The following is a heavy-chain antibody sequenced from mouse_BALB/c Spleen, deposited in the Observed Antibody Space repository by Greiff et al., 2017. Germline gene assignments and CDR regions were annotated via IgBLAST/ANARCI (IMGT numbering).Heavy chain of an antibody. CDR1: GYTFTSYW. Sequence: VQLQQSGAELARPGASVKLSCKASGYTFTSYWMQWVKQRPGQGLEWIGAIYPGDGDTRYTQKFKGKATLTADKSSSTAYMQLSSLASEDSAVYYCAKENYYRGFDYWGQGTTLTVSS. CDR3: AKENYYRGFDY. V-gene: IGHV1-87*01. J-gene: IGHJ2*01. CDR2: IYPGDGDT. D-gene: IGHD2-12*01.